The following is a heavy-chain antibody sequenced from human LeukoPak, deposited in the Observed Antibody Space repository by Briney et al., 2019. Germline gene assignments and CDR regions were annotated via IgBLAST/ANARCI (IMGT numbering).Heavy chain of an antibody. CDR2: IYYSGST. CDR3: ARASGITMIVVLNHDAFDI. D-gene: IGHD3-22*01. CDR1: GGSFISSSYY. V-gene: IGHV4-39*07. J-gene: IGHJ3*02. Sequence: SETLSLTCTVSGGSFISSSYYWGWVRQPPWKGLEWIGSIYYSGSTSYNPSLKSRVTISVDTSKTQFSLKLSSVTAADTAVYYCARASGITMIVVLNHDAFDIWGHGTMVTVSS.